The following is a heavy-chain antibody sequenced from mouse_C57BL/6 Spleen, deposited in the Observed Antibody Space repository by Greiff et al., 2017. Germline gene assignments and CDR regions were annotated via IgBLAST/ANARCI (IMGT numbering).Heavy chain of an antibody. V-gene: IGHV5-16*01. D-gene: IGHD2-5*01. CDR2: INYDGSST. J-gene: IGHJ2*01. CDR3: ARDRNSNFFDY. CDR1: GFTFSDYY. Sequence: EVKLMESEGGLVQPGSSMTLSCTASGFTFSDYYMAWVRQVPVKGLEWVANINYDGSSTSYLDSLKSRFIISSANAKNIRYLQMSSLTSEDTATYYCARDRNSNFFDYWGEGTTLTVSS.